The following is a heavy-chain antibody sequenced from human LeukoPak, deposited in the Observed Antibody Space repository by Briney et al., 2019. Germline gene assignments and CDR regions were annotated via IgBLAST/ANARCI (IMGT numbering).Heavy chain of an antibody. J-gene: IGHJ5*02. CDR1: EFSVGSNY. CDR2: IYSGGST. V-gene: IGHV3-66*01. Sequence: GGSLRLSCAASEFSVGSNYMTWVRQAPGKGLEWVSLIYSGGSTYYADSVKGRFTISRDNSKNTLYLQMNSLRAEDTAVYYCARDYCSGGSCYWFDPWGQGTLATVSS. CDR3: ARDYCSGGSCYWFDP. D-gene: IGHD2-15*01.